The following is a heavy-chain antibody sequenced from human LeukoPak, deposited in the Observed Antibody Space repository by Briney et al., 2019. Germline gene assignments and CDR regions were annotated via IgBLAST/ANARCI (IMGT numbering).Heavy chain of an antibody. J-gene: IGHJ4*02. CDR3: ARHLGYNYGNFDY. Sequence: GESLKISCKVSGYSFTNYWIGWVRQMPGKGLEWMGIIYPGDPDTRYSPSFQGQVTISADKSISTAYLQWSSLKASDTAMYYCARHLGYNYGNFDYWGQGTLVTVSS. V-gene: IGHV5-51*01. CDR1: GYSFTNYW. D-gene: IGHD5-18*01. CDR2: IYPGDPDT.